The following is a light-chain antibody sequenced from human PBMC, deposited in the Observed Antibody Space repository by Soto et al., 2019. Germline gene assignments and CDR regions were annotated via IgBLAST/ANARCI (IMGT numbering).Light chain of an antibody. CDR2: GAS. Sequence: EIVMTQSPAXLSVXXVEGXALSCSASQSVSSNLAWYQQKPGQAPRLLIYGASTRATGIPARFSGSGSGTEFTLTISSLQSEDFAVYYCQQYNNWPPWTFGQGTKVDXX. CDR3: QQYNNWPPWT. V-gene: IGKV3-15*01. CDR1: QSVSSN. J-gene: IGKJ1*01.